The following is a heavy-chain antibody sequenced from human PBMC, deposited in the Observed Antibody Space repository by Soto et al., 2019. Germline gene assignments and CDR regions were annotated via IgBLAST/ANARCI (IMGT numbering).Heavy chain of an antibody. D-gene: IGHD3-10*01. Sequence: QVQVVQSGVEVRRPGSSVKVSCKASGDTFKNCVISWVRQAPGQGLEWMGGIIPLFGTTDFAQRFQGRLTITTDESTTTAYMELSRLRCEDTATYYCAAELGFGKLSVVWCQGTTVIVSS. CDR1: GDTFKNCV. CDR2: IIPLFGTT. J-gene: IGHJ6*02. V-gene: IGHV1-69*01. CDR3: AAELGFGKLSVV.